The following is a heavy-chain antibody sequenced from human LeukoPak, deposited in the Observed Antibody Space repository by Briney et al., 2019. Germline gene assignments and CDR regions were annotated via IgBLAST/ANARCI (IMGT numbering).Heavy chain of an antibody. J-gene: IGHJ4*02. D-gene: IGHD3-10*01. V-gene: IGHV3-23*01. CDR2: ISGSGGGT. CDR3: AKRGVVIRVILVGFHKEAYYFDS. Sequence: PGGALRVSCAVSGLTLSNYGMSWVRQAPGKGLEWVAGISGSGGGTNYADSVKGRFTISRDNPKNTLYLQMNSLRAADTAVYFCAKRGVVIRVILVGFHKEAYYFDSWGQGALVTVSS. CDR1: GLTLSNYG.